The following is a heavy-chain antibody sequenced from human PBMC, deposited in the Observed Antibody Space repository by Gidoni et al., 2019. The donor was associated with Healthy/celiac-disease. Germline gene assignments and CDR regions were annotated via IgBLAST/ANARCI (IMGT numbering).Heavy chain of an antibody. CDR1: GFTFSSNA. Sequence: EVQLLESGGGLVQPAGSLRLSCAASGFTFSSNAMSWVRQAPGKGLEWVSAISGSGGSTYYADSVKGRFTISRDNSKNTLYLQMNSLRAEDTAVYYCAKSGAYSSSIYTYWGQGTLVTVSS. CDR2: ISGSGGST. J-gene: IGHJ4*02. D-gene: IGHD6-6*01. V-gene: IGHV3-23*01. CDR3: AKSGAYSSSIYTY.